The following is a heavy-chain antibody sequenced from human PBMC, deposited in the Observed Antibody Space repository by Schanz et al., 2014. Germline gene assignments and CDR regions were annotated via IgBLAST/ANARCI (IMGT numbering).Heavy chain of an antibody. CDR3: AKEEMGIGAHELDY. CDR1: GFTFSDHW. J-gene: IGHJ4*02. D-gene: IGHD3-10*01. CDR2: IKQDGIEK. Sequence: EVQLVESGGGLVQPGGSLRLSCSASGFTFSDHWMSWVRQPPGKGLEWVANIKQDGIEKYYVDSVKGRFTISRDNSKNTLYLQMNSLRAEDTAIYYCAKEEMGIGAHELDYWGQGTLVTVSS. V-gene: IGHV3-7*03.